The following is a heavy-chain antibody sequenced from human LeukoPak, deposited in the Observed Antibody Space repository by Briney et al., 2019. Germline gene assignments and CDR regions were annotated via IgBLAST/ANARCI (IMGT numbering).Heavy chain of an antibody. CDR3: ARDLGGSGSYSRGY. J-gene: IGHJ4*02. Sequence: ASVKVSCKASGGTFSSYAISWVRQAPGQGLEWMGRIVPTLGIANYAQKFQGRVTITADKSTSTAYMELSSLRSEDTAVYYCARDLGGSGSYSRGYWGQGTLVTVSS. CDR1: GGTFSSYA. V-gene: IGHV1-69*04. CDR2: IVPTLGIA. D-gene: IGHD3-10*01.